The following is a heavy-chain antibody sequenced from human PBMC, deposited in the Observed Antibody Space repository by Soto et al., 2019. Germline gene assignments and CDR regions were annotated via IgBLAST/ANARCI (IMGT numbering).Heavy chain of an antibody. Sequence: PSETLSLTCTVSVVSVTTYYWSCIRHPAGKGLEWIGHIYSSSSTNYNPSLQSRVTMSVDTSKNQFSLRLSSVTAADTAMYYCARPIPAYYFDSWGQGTLVTVSS. V-gene: IGHV4-4*07. J-gene: IGHJ4*02. CDR2: IYSSSST. CDR1: VVSVTTYY. CDR3: ARPIPAYYFDS. D-gene: IGHD2-21*01.